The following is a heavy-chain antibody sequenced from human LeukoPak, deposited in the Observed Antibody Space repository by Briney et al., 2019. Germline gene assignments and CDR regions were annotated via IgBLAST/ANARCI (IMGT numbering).Heavy chain of an antibody. CDR1: GFTFSSYE. Sequence: GGSLRLSCAASGFTFSSYEMNWVRQAPGKGLEWVSYISSGSTIYDVDSVEGRFTISRDNAKNSLYLQMNSLRAEDTAVYYCARESIAVAGAPFDYWGQGTLVTVSS. CDR3: ARESIAVAGAPFDY. J-gene: IGHJ4*02. CDR2: ISSGSTI. V-gene: IGHV3-48*03. D-gene: IGHD6-19*01.